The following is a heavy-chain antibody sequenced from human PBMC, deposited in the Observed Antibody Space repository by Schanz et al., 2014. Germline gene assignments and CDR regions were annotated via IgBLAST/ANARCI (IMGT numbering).Heavy chain of an antibody. CDR1: GGTFSSYT. Sequence: QVQLVQSGAEVKKPGSSVKVSCTASGGTFSSYTISWVRQAPGQGLEWMGRIISILGIPNYAQKFQGRVTITADKSTSTAYMELSSLRSDDTAVYYCARGGGPEDVFDIWGQGTILTVSS. CDR3: ARGGGPEDVFDI. D-gene: IGHD2-15*01. V-gene: IGHV1-69*02. CDR2: IISILGIP. J-gene: IGHJ3*02.